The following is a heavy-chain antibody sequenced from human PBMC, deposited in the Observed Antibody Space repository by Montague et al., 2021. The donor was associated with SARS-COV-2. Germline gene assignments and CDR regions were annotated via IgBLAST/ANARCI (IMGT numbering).Heavy chain of an antibody. CDR3: ARRARWNIVVVVGDRHAFDI. CDR2: IYYTGSP. J-gene: IGHJ3*02. D-gene: IGHD2-15*01. V-gene: IGHV4-39*01. CDR1: GGSISSSSYY. Sequence: SETLSLSCTVSGGSISSSSYYWGWIRQPPGKGLEWIGSIYYTGSPYYNPSLKSRVTISVDTSKNQFSLNLSSVTAADTAVYYCARRARWNIVVVVGDRHAFDIWAKGQWSPSLQ.